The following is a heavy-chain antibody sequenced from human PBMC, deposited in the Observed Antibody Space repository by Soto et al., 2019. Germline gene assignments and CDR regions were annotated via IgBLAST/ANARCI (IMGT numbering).Heavy chain of an antibody. Sequence: QVQLVESGGGVVQPGRYLRLSCAASGFTFSAFGMHWVRQAPGKGLEWVAVISNDGNHEYYADSVKGRFSISRDNSKNTFYLQMNSLSSEDTAVYFCAKTITTFGGSSTGRGALLDYWGQGILVTVSS. CDR3: AKTITTFGGSSTGRGALLDY. D-gene: IGHD3-3*01. CDR1: GFTFSAFG. V-gene: IGHV3-30*18. CDR2: ISNDGNHE. J-gene: IGHJ4*02.